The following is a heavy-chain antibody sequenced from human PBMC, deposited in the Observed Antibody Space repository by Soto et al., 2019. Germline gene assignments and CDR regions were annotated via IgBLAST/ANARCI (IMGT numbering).Heavy chain of an antibody. CDR3: AKHQIAMIVVKIYFGA. Sequence: ETLSLTCTVSGDSITNHYWSWIRQAPGKGLEWVSSISDSGSTTYYADSVKGRFTISRDNSNNTLYLQMNTLRAEDTAVYYCAKHQIAMIVVKIYFGAWGQGSTVTVSS. V-gene: IGHV3-23*01. D-gene: IGHD3-22*01. CDR1: GDSITNHY. J-gene: IGHJ6*02. CDR2: ISDSGSTT.